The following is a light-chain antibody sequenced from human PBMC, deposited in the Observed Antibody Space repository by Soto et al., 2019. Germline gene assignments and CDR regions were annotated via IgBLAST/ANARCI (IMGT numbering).Light chain of an antibody. CDR2: AAS. CDR1: QGISND. J-gene: IGKJ1*01. Sequence: DIQMTQSPSSLSASVGDRVTITCRASQGISNDLAWYQQKPGKVPKLLIYAASTLESGVPSRFSGRGSGTDFALTISSLQPEDVATYYWQNYNRAPRTFGQGTKVEIK. V-gene: IGKV1-27*01. CDR3: QNYNRAPRT.